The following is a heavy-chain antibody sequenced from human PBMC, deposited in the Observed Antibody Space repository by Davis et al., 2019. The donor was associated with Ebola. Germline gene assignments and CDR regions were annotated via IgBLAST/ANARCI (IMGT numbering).Heavy chain of an antibody. CDR3: ARALSWAHDAFDI. CDR1: GYTFTSYD. V-gene: IGHV1-8*01. Sequence: AASVKVSCKASGYTFTSYDINWVRQATGQGLEWMGWMNPNSGNTGYAQKFQGRVTMTRNTSISTAYMELSSLRSEDTAVYYCARALSWAHDAFDIWGQGTMVTVSS. CDR2: MNPNSGNT. J-gene: IGHJ3*02.